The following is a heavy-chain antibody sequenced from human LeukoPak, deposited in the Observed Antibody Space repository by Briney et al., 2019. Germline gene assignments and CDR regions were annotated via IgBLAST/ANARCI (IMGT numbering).Heavy chain of an antibody. CDR1: GFTFSSYG. CDR3: AKDRPVDTAMVLDY. J-gene: IGHJ4*02. D-gene: IGHD5-18*01. Sequence: GGSLRLSCAASGFTFSSYGMHWVRQAPGQGLEWVAVISYDGSNKYYADSVKGRFTISRDNSKNTLYLQMNSLRAEDTAVYYCAKDRPVDTAMVLDYWGQGTLVTVSS. CDR2: ISYDGSNK. V-gene: IGHV3-30*18.